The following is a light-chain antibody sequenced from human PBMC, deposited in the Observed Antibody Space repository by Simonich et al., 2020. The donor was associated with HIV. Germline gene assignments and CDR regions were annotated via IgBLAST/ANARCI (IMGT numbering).Light chain of an antibody. CDR2: WAS. J-gene: IGKJ2*01. V-gene: IGKV4-1*01. CDR1: QSVLYSSNNKNY. Sequence: DIVMTQSPDSLAVSLGERATINCKSSQSVLYSSNNKNYLALYQQKPGQPPKLLIYWASTRESGVPDRCSGSGSGTDFTLTISSLQAEDVAVYYCQQYYSTPDTFGQGTKLEIK. CDR3: QQYYSTPDT.